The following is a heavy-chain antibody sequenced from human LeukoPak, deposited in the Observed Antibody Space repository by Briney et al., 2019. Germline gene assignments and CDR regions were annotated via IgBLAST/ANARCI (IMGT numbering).Heavy chain of an antibody. Sequence: ASVKVSCKASGYTFTSYGISWVRQAPGQGLEWMGWISAYNGNTNYAQKLQGRVTMTTDTSTSTAYVELRSLRSDDTAVYYCARPHYDILTGYYGFDYWGQGTLVTVSS. J-gene: IGHJ4*02. CDR2: ISAYNGNT. V-gene: IGHV1-18*01. CDR3: ARPHYDILTGYYGFDY. CDR1: GYTFTSYG. D-gene: IGHD3-9*01.